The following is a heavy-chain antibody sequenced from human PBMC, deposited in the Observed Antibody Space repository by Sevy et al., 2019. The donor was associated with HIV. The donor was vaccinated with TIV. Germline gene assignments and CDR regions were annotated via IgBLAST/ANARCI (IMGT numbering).Heavy chain of an antibody. D-gene: IGHD2-2*01. CDR2: ISRSGGST. Sequence: GGSLRLSCAASGLTFSIYAMSWVRQAPGKGLEWVSSISRSGGSTHYADSVKGRLTISRDNSKSTLFLQMNSLRAEDTAVYYCAKVDVVVPVADYGLDVWGQGTTVTVSS. V-gene: IGHV3-23*01. CDR3: AKVDVVVPVADYGLDV. CDR1: GLTFSIYA. J-gene: IGHJ6*02.